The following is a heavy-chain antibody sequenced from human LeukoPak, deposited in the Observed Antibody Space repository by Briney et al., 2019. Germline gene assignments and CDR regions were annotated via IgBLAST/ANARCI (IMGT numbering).Heavy chain of an antibody. CDR1: GFTFSSYS. J-gene: IGHJ3*02. V-gene: IGHV3-21*01. CDR3: ARDVSYSSGWYPRGDAFDI. Sequence: PGGSLRLSCAASGFTFSSYSMNWVRQAPGKGLEWVSSISSSSSYIYYADSVKGRFTISRDNAKNSLYLQMNSLRAEDTAVYYCARDVSYSSGWYPRGDAFDIWGQGTMVTVSS. CDR2: ISSSSSYI. D-gene: IGHD6-19*01.